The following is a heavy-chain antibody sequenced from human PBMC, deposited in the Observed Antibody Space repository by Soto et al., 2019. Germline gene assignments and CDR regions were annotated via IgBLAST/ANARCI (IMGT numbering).Heavy chain of an antibody. CDR3: ARAPYSGSYISDY. D-gene: IGHD1-26*01. CDR1: GGSFSGYY. V-gene: IGHV4-34*01. Sequence: SETLSLTCAVYGGSFSGYYCSWIRQPPGKGLEWIGEINHSGSTNYNPSLKSRVTISVDTSKNQFSLKLSSVTAADTAVYYCARAPYSGSYISDYWGQGTLVTVSS. CDR2: INHSGST. J-gene: IGHJ4*02.